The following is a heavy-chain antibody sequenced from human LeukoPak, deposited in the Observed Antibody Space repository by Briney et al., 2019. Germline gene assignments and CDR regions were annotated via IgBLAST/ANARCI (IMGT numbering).Heavy chain of an antibody. Sequence: SETLSLTCAVYGGSFSGYYWSWVRQPPGKGLEWIGEINHSRSTNYNPSLKSRVTISVDTSKNQFSLKLSSVTAADTAVYYCARDIAVAGSDYWGQGTLVTVSS. V-gene: IGHV4-34*01. CDR3: ARDIAVAGSDY. CDR2: INHSRST. D-gene: IGHD6-19*01. CDR1: GGSFSGYY. J-gene: IGHJ4*02.